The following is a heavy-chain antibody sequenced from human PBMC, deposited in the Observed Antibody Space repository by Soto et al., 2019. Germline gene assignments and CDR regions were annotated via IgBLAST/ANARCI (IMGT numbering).Heavy chain of an antibody. Sequence: SVKVSCKASGGTFSSYAISWVRQAPGQGLEWMGGIIPIFGTANYAQKFQGRVTITADESTSTAYMELSSLRSEDTAVYYCARDNRKSEAEPINWFAPWGQGTLVTVSS. V-gene: IGHV1-69*13. J-gene: IGHJ5*02. CDR2: IIPIFGTA. D-gene: IGHD6-13*01. CDR3: ARDNRKSEAEPINWFAP. CDR1: GGTFSSYA.